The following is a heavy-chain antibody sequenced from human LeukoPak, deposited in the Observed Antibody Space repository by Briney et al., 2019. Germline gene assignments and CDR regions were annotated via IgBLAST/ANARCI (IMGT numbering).Heavy chain of an antibody. CDR2: INHSGST. Sequence: SSETLSLTCAVYGGSFSGYYWGWIRQPPGKGLEWIGEINHSGSTNYNPSLKSRVTISVDTSKNQFSLKLSSVTAADTAVYYCARGYCSGGSCYSFDYWGQGTLVTVSS. CDR1: GGSFSGYY. D-gene: IGHD2-15*01. CDR3: ARGYCSGGSCYSFDY. J-gene: IGHJ4*02. V-gene: IGHV4-34*01.